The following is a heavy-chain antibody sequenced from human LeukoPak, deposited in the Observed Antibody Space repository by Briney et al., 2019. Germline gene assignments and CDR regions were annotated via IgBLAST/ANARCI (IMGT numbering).Heavy chain of an antibody. CDR3: ARGGSIAAAGIAFDI. Sequence: PGGSLRLSCAASGFTFSSYEMNWVRQAPGKGLEWVSYISSSGSTIYYADSVKGRFTISRDNAKNSLYLQMNSLRADDTAVYYCARGGSIAAAGIAFDIWGQGTMVTVSS. CDR2: ISSSGSTI. CDR1: GFTFSSYE. V-gene: IGHV3-48*03. J-gene: IGHJ3*02. D-gene: IGHD6-13*01.